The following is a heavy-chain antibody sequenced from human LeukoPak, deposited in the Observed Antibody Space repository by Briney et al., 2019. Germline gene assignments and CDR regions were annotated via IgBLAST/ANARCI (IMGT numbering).Heavy chain of an antibody. CDR3: ARATYYYDSSGYRLEKAFFDY. CDR1: GFTFSSYG. D-gene: IGHD3-22*01. Sequence: PERSLRLSCAASGFTFSSYGMHWVRQAPGKGLEWVAVISYDGSNKYYADSVKGRFTISRDNSKNTLYLQMNSLRAEDTAVYYCARATYYYDSSGYRLEKAFFDYWGQGTLVTVSS. CDR2: ISYDGSNK. V-gene: IGHV3-30*03. J-gene: IGHJ4*02.